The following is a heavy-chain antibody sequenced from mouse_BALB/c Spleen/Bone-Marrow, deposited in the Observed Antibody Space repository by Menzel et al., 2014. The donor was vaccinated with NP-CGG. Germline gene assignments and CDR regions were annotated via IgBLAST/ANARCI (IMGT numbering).Heavy chain of an antibody. CDR3: AGSELTGTTY. Sequence: QVQLQQSGAELVKPGASVKLSCKASGYTFTSYWMHWVKQRPGQGLEWIGEINPSNGRTNYNEKFKSKATLTVDKSSSTAYMQLSSLTSEDSAVHFCAGSELTGTTYWGQGTLVTGSP. V-gene: IGHV1S81*02. CDR2: INPSNGRT. CDR1: GYTFTSYW. D-gene: IGHD4-1*01. J-gene: IGHJ3*01.